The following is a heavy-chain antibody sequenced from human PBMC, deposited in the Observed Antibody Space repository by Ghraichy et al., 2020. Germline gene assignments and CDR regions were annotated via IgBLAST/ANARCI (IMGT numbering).Heavy chain of an antibody. CDR2: IKSKTDGGTA. CDR1: GFTFSNAW. V-gene: IGHV3-15*01. Sequence: GGSLRLSCAASGFTFSNAWMSWVRQAPGKGLEWVGRIKSKTDGGTADYAAPVKGRFTISRDGSRNTLYLQMNSLKTEDTAVYYCTTEYDILTGYLFDNWGQGSLGTVSS. CDR3: TTEYDILTGYLFDN. D-gene: IGHD3-9*01. J-gene: IGHJ5*02.